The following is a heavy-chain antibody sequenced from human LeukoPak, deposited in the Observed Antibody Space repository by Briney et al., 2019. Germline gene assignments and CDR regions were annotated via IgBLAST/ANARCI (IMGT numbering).Heavy chain of an antibody. Sequence: PGGSLRLSCAASGFTFSSYSMNWVRQAPGKGLEWVSYISSSSSTIYYADSVKGRFTISRDNAKNSLYLQMNSLRAEDTAVYYCARQPKGWRRTRCHHQAFDIRGQATIATVPS. CDR3: ARQPKGWRRTRCHHQAFDI. CDR2: ISSSSSTI. V-gene: IGHV3-48*01. D-gene: IGHD1-1*01. CDR1: GFTFSSYS. J-gene: IGHJ3*02.